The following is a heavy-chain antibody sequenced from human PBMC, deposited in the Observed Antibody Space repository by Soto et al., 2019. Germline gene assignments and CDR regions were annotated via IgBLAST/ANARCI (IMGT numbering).Heavy chain of an antibody. D-gene: IGHD6-6*01. CDR1: GASISGYH. CDR3: VRSSIEPRIFMYPFDY. V-gene: IGHV4-59*08. CDR2: ISYSGAT. J-gene: IGHJ4*02. Sequence: SETLSLTCTVSGASISGYHWSWIRQFPGKGLECLGYISYSGATNYNPSLKSRVTMSIDTSKNQFSLQLNSVTAADTAVYFCVRSSIEPRIFMYPFDYWGLGTLVTVSS.